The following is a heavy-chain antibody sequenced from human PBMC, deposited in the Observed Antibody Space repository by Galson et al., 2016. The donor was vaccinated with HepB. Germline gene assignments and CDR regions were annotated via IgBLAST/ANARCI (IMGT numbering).Heavy chain of an antibody. V-gene: IGHV1-46*01. Sequence: SVKVSCKASGYTFTNYYMHWVRQAPGQGLEWMGIINPSGGSTSYAQNFQGRVTIIADESTSTAYMELSSLRSEDTAVYYCARTVADRATLDWYFDLWGRGTLVTVSS. CDR3: ARTVADRATLDWYFDL. J-gene: IGHJ2*01. D-gene: IGHD1-26*01. CDR1: GYTFTNYY. CDR2: INPSGGST.